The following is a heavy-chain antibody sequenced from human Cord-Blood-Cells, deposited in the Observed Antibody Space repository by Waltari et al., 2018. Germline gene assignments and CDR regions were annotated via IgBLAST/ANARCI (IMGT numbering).Heavy chain of an antibody. CDR2: IIPILGIA. V-gene: IGHV1-69*09. J-gene: IGHJ2*01. Sequence: QVQLVQSGAEVKKPGSSVKVSCKASGGTFSSYAISWVRQAPGQGLEWMGRIIPILGIANYAQKFQGRVTITADKSTSTAYMELSSLRSEDTAVYYCARQANWYWYFDLWGRGTLVTVSS. CDR1: GGTFSSYA. CDR3: ARQANWYWYFDL. D-gene: IGHD7-27*01.